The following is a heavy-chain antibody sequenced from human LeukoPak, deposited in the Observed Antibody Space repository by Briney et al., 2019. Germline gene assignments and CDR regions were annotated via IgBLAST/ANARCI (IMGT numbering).Heavy chain of an antibody. CDR3: AKENDIVVVYYFDY. CDR1: GFTFSSHA. CDR2: LSGSGYNT. V-gene: IGHV3-23*01. Sequence: GGSLRLSRAASGFTFSSHALSWVRQAPGKGLEWVSSLSGSGYNTYYADSVKGRFTISRDNSRNTLYLQMDSLRAEDTAVYYCAKENDIVVVYYFDYWGQGTLVTVSS. D-gene: IGHD2-2*01. J-gene: IGHJ4*02.